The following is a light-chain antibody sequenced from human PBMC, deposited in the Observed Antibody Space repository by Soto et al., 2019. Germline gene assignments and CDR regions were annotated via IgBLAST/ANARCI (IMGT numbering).Light chain of an antibody. J-gene: IGKJ1*01. V-gene: IGKV3-15*01. Sequence: EIVMTQSPATLSVSPGERATLSCRASQSVSNNFAWYQQKPGQAPRLLLYGASTRATGIPARFSGSGSGTEFTLTINTLQSEDFAVYYCQQYNNWRPAFGQGTKVEIK. CDR3: QQYNNWRPA. CDR1: QSVSNN. CDR2: GAS.